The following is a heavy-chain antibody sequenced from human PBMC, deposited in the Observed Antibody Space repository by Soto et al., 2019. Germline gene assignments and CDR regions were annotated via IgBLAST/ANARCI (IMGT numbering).Heavy chain of an antibody. CDR3: ARRGENSAFDY. CDR1: GYIFTSYW. Sequence: GESLKISCNGSGYIFTSYWIGWGRQMPGKGLEWMGIIYPGDSDTRYSPSFQGQVTISADKSISTAYPPWSSLKASDTAMYYCARRGENSAFDYWGQGTLVTVSS. J-gene: IGHJ4*02. D-gene: IGHD3-16*01. V-gene: IGHV5-51*01. CDR2: IYPGDSDT.